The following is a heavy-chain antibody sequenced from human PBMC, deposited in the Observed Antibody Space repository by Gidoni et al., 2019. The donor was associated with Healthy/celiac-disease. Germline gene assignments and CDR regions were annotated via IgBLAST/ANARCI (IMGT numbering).Heavy chain of an antibody. CDR1: GLTFSSYG. J-gene: IGHJ3*02. V-gene: IGHV3-30*18. Sequence: QVQLVESGGGVVQPGRSLRLSCAASGLTFSSYGMHWVRQAPGKGLEWVAVISYDGSNKYYADSVKGRFTISRDNSKNTLYLQMNSLRAEDTAVYYCAKDYYDSSGSDDAFDIWGQGTMVTVSS. CDR2: ISYDGSNK. CDR3: AKDYYDSSGSDDAFDI. D-gene: IGHD3-22*01.